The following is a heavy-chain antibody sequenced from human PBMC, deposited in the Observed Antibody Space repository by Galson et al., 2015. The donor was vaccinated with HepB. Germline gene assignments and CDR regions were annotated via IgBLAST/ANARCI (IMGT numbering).Heavy chain of an antibody. Sequence: SLRLSCAASGFTFSDYYMSWIRQAPGKGLEWVSYISGTYNYTHYADSLKGRFTVSRDNAKNSLYLQMNSLRAEDTAVYYCARGSGTGSRGGAFDIWGQGTMVTVSS. CDR1: GFTFSDYY. CDR3: ARGSGTGSRGGAFDI. CDR2: ISGTYNYT. D-gene: IGHD1-26*01. J-gene: IGHJ3*02. V-gene: IGHV3-11*06.